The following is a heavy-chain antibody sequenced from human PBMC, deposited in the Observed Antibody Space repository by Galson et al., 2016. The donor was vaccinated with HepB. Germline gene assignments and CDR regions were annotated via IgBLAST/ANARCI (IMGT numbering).Heavy chain of an antibody. V-gene: IGHV3-23*01. D-gene: IGHD6-6*01. CDR2: ISGSGSST. CDR3: ASTPSSSIDFYYYGMDV. CDR1: GFTFSTYA. J-gene: IGHJ6*04. Sequence: SLRLSCAASGFTFSTYAITWVRQAPGKGLEWVSSISGSGSSTYYADAVRGRFTMSRDNSKNTLYLQMNSLRAEDTAVYYCASTPSSSIDFYYYGMDVWAKGTTVTVSS.